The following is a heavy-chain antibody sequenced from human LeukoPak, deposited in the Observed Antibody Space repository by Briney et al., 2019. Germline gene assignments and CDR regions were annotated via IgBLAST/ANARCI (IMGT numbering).Heavy chain of an antibody. Sequence: SETLSLTCTVSGGSISSYYWSWIRQPPGKGLEWIGYIYPRGSTYYNPSLKSRVILSLDKSANQFSLNLSSVTAANTAVYYCARFSPRAMGNYLDFWGQGTLVTVSS. V-gene: IGHV4-4*09. J-gene: IGHJ4*02. D-gene: IGHD7-27*01. CDR1: GGSISSYY. CDR2: IYPRGST. CDR3: ARFSPRAMGNYLDF.